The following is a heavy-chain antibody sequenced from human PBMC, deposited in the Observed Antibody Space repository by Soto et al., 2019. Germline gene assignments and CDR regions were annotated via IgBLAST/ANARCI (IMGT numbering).Heavy chain of an antibody. CDR3: ARGRDLRSGYYNPVDYYYYYMDV. CDR1: GFTFSDYY. Sequence: GGSLRLSCAASGFTFSDYYMNWIRQAPGKGLEWVSYITSSGSTIYYADSVKGRFTISRDNAKSSLFLQMNSLRAEDTAVYYCARGRDLRSGYYNPVDYYYYYMDVWGKGTTVTVSS. J-gene: IGHJ6*03. V-gene: IGHV3-11*01. D-gene: IGHD3-3*01. CDR2: ITSSGSTI.